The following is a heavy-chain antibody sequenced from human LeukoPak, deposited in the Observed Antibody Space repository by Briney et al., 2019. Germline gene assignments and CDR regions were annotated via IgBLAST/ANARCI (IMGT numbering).Heavy chain of an antibody. J-gene: IGHJ3*02. Sequence: GASVKVSCKASGYTFTSYGINWVRQATGQGLEWMGWMNPNSGNTGYAQKFQGRVTMTRSTSISTAYMELSSLRSEDTAVYYCARDPYSSSWSDAFDTWGQGTMVTVSS. CDR2: MNPNSGNT. CDR3: ARDPYSSSWSDAFDT. V-gene: IGHV1-8*02. CDR1: GYTFTSYG. D-gene: IGHD6-13*01.